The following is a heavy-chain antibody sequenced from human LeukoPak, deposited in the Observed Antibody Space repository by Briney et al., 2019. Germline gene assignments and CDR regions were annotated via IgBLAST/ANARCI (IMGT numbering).Heavy chain of an antibody. CDR1: GGSISSYY. D-gene: IGHD6-13*01. V-gene: IGHV4-59*01. Sequence: SETLSLTCTVSGGSISSYYWSWIRQPPGKGLEWIGYIYYSGRTNYNPSLKSRVTISVDTSKNQFSLKLSSVTAADTAVYYCARSQYSSSWRTGFDYWGQGTLVTVSS. J-gene: IGHJ4*02. CDR2: IYYSGRT. CDR3: ARSQYSSSWRTGFDY.